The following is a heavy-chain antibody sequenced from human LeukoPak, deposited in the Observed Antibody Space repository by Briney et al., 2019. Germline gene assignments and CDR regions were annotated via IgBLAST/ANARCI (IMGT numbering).Heavy chain of an antibody. CDR1: GFTFSSYS. J-gene: IGHJ4*02. Sequence: GGSLRLSCAASGFTFSSYSMNWVRQAPGKGLEWVSSISGSSSYIYYADSVKGRFTISRDNAKNSLYLQMNSLGAEDTAVYYCARERDNYDFWSGYSDYFDYWGQGTLVTVSS. CDR3: ARERDNYDFWSGYSDYFDY. CDR2: ISGSSSYI. D-gene: IGHD3-3*01. V-gene: IGHV3-21*01.